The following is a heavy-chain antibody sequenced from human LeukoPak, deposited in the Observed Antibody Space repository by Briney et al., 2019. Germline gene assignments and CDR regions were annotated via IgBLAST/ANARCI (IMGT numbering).Heavy chain of an antibody. CDR3: ARDRRGSGYYLRY. CDR2: ISGSGGST. J-gene: IGHJ4*02. CDR1: GFTFSSYA. D-gene: IGHD3-22*01. Sequence: GGSLRLSCAASGFTFSSYAMSWVRQAPGKGLEWVSAISGSGGSTYYADSVKGRFTISRDNSKNTLYLQMNSLRAEDTAVYYCARDRRGSGYYLRYWGQGTLVTVSS. V-gene: IGHV3-23*01.